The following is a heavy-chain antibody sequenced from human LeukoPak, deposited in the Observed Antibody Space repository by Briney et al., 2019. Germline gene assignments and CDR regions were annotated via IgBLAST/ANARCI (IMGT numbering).Heavy chain of an antibody. D-gene: IGHD3-3*01. Sequence: GGSLRLSCAASGFIFSNFDMHWVRQAPGKGLEYVSSINAGGGSTYYAASVKGRFTISRDAVKDTLYLQMGSVRIEDTAVYYCARGGVESPWSGYNAPDFWGQGTLVAVSS. CDR3: ARGGVESPWSGYNAPDF. V-gene: IGHV3-64*02. J-gene: IGHJ4*02. CDR2: INAGGGST. CDR1: GFIFSNFD.